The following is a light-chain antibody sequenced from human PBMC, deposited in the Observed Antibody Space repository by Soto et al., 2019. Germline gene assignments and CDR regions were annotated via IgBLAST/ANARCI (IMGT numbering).Light chain of an antibody. V-gene: IGLV2-14*01. CDR1: SSDVGGYNY. CDR2: EVT. Sequence: QSALTQPASVSGSPGQSITISCTGTSSDVGGYNYVSWYQQHPGKAPKLMIYEVTNRPSGVSNRFSGSKSGNTASRTISGLQAEDEADYYCSSYTTSSTHWVFGGGTKPPS. CDR3: SSYTTSSTHWV. J-gene: IGLJ3*02.